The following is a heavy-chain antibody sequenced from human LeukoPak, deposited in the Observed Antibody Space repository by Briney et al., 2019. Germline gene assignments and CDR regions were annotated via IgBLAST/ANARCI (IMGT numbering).Heavy chain of an antibody. CDR2: ISAYNGNT. V-gene: IGHV1-18*01. Sequence: GASVKVSCKASGYTFTSYGISWVRQAPGQGLEWMGWISAYNGNTNYAQKLQGRVTMTTDTSTSTAYMELRSLRSDDTAVYYCARLAYDYSPLGAFDIWGQGTMVTVSS. CDR3: ARLAYDYSPLGAFDI. J-gene: IGHJ3*02. CDR1: GYTFTSYG. D-gene: IGHD4-11*01.